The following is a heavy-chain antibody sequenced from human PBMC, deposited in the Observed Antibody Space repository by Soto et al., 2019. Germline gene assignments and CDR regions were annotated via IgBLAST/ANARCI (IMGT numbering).Heavy chain of an antibody. Sequence: ASVKVSCKASGYTFTSYGISWVRQAPGQGLEWMGWISAYNGNTNYAQKHQGRVTMTTDTSTSTAYMELRSLRSDDTAVYYCARGVIDCSGGSCYLVHYYYYYYMDVWGKGTTVTVS. CDR3: ARGVIDCSGGSCYLVHYYYYYYMDV. CDR1: GYTFTSYG. V-gene: IGHV1-18*01. J-gene: IGHJ6*03. CDR2: ISAYNGNT. D-gene: IGHD2-15*01.